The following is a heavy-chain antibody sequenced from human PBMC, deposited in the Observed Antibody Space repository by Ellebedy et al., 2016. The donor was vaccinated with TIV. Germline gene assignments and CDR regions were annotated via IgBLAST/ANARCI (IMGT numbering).Heavy chain of an antibody. Sequence: PGGSLRLSCEASGFSFSNSEMHWVRQTTGKGLEWVSAIGMSGDTYYPDSVKGRFTISRENAKNSLYLQMNSLRAGDTAVYYCAREGRSSSWNDWYLDLWGRGTLVTVSS. CDR3: AREGRSSSWNDWYLDL. CDR2: IGMSGDT. V-gene: IGHV3-13*04. D-gene: IGHD2-2*01. J-gene: IGHJ2*01. CDR1: GFSFSNSE.